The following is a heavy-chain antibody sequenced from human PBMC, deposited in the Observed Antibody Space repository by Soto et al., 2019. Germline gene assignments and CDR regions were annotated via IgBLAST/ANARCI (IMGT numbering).Heavy chain of an antibody. D-gene: IGHD2-2*01. CDR3: AKGGLLPRANRWF. CDR1: GFTFRNYP. CDR2: ISGSGVDT. Sequence: GSLRLSCAASGFTFRNYPMTWVRQAPGKGLDWVSTISGSGVDTYYPDSVKGRVTISRDNSKNTLYLQINSLRAEDTAVYYCAKGGLLPRANRWFWGQGXLVTVYS. J-gene: IGHJ4*02. V-gene: IGHV3-23*01.